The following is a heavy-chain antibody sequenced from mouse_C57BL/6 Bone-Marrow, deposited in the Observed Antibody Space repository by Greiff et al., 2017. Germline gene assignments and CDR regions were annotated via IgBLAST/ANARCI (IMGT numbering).Heavy chain of an antibody. V-gene: IGHV5-9-1*02. CDR3: TREGGGYCVRYFDN. Sequence: EVQLVESGEGLVKPGGSLKLSCAASGFTFSSYAMSWVRQTPEKRLEWVAYISSGGDYIYYADTVKGRFTITRDNARNTLYLQMSSLKSEDTAMSYYTREGGGYCVRYFDNGGQGTALTVTA. CDR2: ISSGGDYI. J-gene: IGHJ2*01. CDR1: GFTFSSYA. D-gene: IGHD2-3*01.